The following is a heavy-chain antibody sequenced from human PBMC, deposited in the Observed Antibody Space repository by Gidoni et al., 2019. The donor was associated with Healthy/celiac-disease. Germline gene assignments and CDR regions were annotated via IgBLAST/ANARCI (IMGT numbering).Heavy chain of an antibody. CDR2: IYPGDSDT. V-gene: IGHV5-51*01. CDR1: GYSFTSYW. Sequence: DVQLVQSGAEVKKPGESLKFSCKGSGYSFTSYWLGWLRKMPGKGLEWMGIIYPGDSDTRYSPSFKGQVTISAEKSISTAYLQWSSLKASDTAMYYCARHSLSTSIAALNYYGMDVWGQGTTVTVSS. D-gene: IGHD6-6*01. J-gene: IGHJ6*02. CDR3: ARHSLSTSIAALNYYGMDV.